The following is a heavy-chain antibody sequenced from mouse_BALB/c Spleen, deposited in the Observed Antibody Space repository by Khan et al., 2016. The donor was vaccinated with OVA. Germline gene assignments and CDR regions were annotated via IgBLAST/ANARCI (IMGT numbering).Heavy chain of an antibody. Sequence: VELVESGAELARPGASVKLSCKASGYTFTDYYINWVKQRTGQGLEWIGEISPGSGDTYYNEKFKGKATLTADKSSSTVYMQLSSLTAEASAVYVCARRNYFGYTFAYWGQGTLVTVSA. CDR2: ISPGSGDT. D-gene: IGHD1-2*01. CDR3: ARRNYFGYTFAY. J-gene: IGHJ3*01. CDR1: GYTFTDYY. V-gene: IGHV1-77*01.